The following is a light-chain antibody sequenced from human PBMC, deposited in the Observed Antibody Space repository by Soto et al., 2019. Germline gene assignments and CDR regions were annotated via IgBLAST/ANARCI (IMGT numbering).Light chain of an antibody. CDR2: EGS. J-gene: IGLJ1*01. CDR1: TSDVGTYNL. CDR3: CSFAGRSPPNSV. Sequence: QSTLTQPASVSGSPGQSITITCTGTTSDVGTYNLVSWYQHHPGKAPKVIIFEGSKRPSGVSDRFSGSKSGNTASLTISGLLAEDEADYYCCSFAGRSPPNSVFGTGTKVTVL. V-gene: IGLV2-23*01.